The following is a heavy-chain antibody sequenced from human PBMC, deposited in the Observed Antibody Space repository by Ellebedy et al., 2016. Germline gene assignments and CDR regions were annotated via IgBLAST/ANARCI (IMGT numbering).Heavy chain of an antibody. CDR3: ARIRSLLQYDY. D-gene: IGHD3-22*01. Sequence: GGSLRLXCAASGFTFSSYWMHWVRQAPGKGPQWVSRINGDGSNTHYADTVKGRFTISRDNAKNTLYLQMNSLRAEDTAVYYCARIRSLLQYDYWGQGTLVTVSS. CDR2: INGDGSNT. V-gene: IGHV3-74*01. J-gene: IGHJ4*02. CDR1: GFTFSSYW.